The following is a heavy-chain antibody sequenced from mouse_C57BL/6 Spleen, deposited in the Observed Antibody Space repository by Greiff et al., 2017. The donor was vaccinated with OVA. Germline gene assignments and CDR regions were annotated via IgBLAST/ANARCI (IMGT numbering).Heavy chain of an antibody. CDR2: IDPSDSYT. CDR3: ARRQLRPWFAY. V-gene: IGHV1-50*01. D-gene: IGHD3-2*02. CDR1: GSTFTSYW. Sequence: QVQLQQPGAELVKPGASVKLSCKASGSTFTSYWMQWVKQRPGQGLEWIGEIDPSDSYTNYNQKFKGKATLTVDTSSSTAYMQLSSLTSEDSAVYYCARRQLRPWFAYWGQGTLVTVSA. J-gene: IGHJ3*01.